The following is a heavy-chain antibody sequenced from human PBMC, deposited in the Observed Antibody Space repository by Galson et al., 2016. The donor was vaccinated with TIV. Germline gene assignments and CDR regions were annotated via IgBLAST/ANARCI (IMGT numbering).Heavy chain of an antibody. CDR3: ARGGGDGQKALTHFDH. CDR1: GDRVSSKSAA. Sequence: CAISGDRVSSKSAAWNWIRQSPSRGLEWLGRTYSRSRWYNEYAVSVRSRISINPDTSKNQFSLQLNSVTPEDTAIYYCARGGGDGQKALTHFDHWGQGTLVTVSS. V-gene: IGHV6-1*01. CDR2: TYSRSRWYN. D-gene: IGHD5-24*01. J-gene: IGHJ4*02.